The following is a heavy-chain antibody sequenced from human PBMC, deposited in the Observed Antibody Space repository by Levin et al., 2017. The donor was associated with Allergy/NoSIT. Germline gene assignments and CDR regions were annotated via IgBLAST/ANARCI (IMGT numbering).Heavy chain of an antibody. Sequence: GGSLRLSCAASGFTFSSYGMHWVRQAPGKGLEWVAVISYDGSNKYYADSVKGRFTISRDNSKNTLYLQMNSLRAEDTAVYYCAKDDSSSWYKVVNVDYWGQGTLVTVSS. CDR3: AKDDSSSWYKVVNVDY. CDR2: ISYDGSNK. V-gene: IGHV3-30*18. D-gene: IGHD6-13*01. J-gene: IGHJ4*02. CDR1: GFTFSSYG.